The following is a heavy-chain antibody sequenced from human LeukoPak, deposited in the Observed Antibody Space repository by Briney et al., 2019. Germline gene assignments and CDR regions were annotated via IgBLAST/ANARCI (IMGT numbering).Heavy chain of an antibody. V-gene: IGHV3-23*01. CDR1: GFTFSSYG. Sequence: GGSLRLSCAASGFTFSSYGMSWFRQAPGKGLEWVSAISGSGGSTYYADSVKGRFTFSRDNAKNSLYLQMNSLRAEDTAVYYCARDQRGSYHGFFDYWGQGTLVTVSS. D-gene: IGHD1-26*01. CDR2: ISGSGGST. J-gene: IGHJ4*02. CDR3: ARDQRGSYHGFFDY.